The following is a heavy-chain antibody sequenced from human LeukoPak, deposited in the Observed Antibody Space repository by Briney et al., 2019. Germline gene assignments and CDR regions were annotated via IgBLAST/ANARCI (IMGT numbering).Heavy chain of an antibody. D-gene: IGHD6-19*01. CDR3: GRGIAVSGIDL. J-gene: IGHJ5*02. V-gene: IGHV1-46*01. CDR2: INPSGGST. Sequence: ASVKVSCKASGYTFTSYYMHWVRQAPGQGLEWMGIINPSGGSTSYAQKFQGRVTMTRDTSISTAYMELSRLRSDDTAVYYCGRGIAVSGIDLWGQGTLVTVS. CDR1: GYTFTSYY.